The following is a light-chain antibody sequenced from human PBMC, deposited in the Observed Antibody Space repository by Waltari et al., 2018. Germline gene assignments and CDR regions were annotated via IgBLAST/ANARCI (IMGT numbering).Light chain of an antibody. CDR1: QSVTAN. V-gene: IGKV3-15*01. CDR3: QHYNNWPLT. CDR2: GVS. J-gene: IGKJ4*01. Sequence: EIVMTQFPATLSLSPGERATLSCRASQSVTANLAWYQQKPGQAPRLLIYGVSFRATDIPARFSGSGSGTDFTLTISSLQSEDFATYYCQHYNNWPLTFGEGTKVEIK.